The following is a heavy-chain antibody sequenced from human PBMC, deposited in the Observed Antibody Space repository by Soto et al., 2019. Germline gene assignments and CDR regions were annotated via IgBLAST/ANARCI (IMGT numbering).Heavy chain of an antibody. D-gene: IGHD3-10*01. CDR1: GFTFSSYS. V-gene: IGHV3-21*01. CDR2: IISSSSYI. Sequence: PGGSLRLSCAASGFTFSSYSMNWVRQAPGKGLEWVSSIISSSSYIYYADSVKGRFTISRDNAKNSLYLQMNSLRAEDTAVYYCASIMVRGVISYYYYGRDVWGQGTTVTVSS. J-gene: IGHJ6*02. CDR3: ASIMVRGVISYYYYGRDV.